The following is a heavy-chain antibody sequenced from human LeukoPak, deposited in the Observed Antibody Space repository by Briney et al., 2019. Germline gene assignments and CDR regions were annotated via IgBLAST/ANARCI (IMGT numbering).Heavy chain of an antibody. D-gene: IGHD3-10*01. Sequence: SQTLSLTCAISGDSVSSNSAAWNWIRQSPSRGLEWLGRTYYRSKWYYDYAVSVKSRITFNPDTSKNQFSLQLNSLTPEHTAVYYCGRGAYGSYNWFDPWGQGTLVTVSS. CDR2: TYYRSKWYY. CDR1: GDSVSSNSAA. J-gene: IGHJ5*02. V-gene: IGHV6-1*01. CDR3: GRGAYGSYNWFDP.